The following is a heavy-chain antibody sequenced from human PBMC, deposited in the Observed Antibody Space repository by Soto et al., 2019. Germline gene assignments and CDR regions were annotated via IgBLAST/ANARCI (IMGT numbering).Heavy chain of an antibody. CDR1: GGSISSSSYY. J-gene: IGHJ4*02. D-gene: IGHD3-9*01. V-gene: IGHV4-39*01. Sequence: QLQLQESGPGLVKPSETLSLTCTVSGGSISSSSYYWGWIRQPPGKGLEWIGSIYYSGSTYYNPSLKSRVTISVDTSKNQFSLKLSSVTAADTAVYYCARRNYDILTGYPFYFDYWGQGTLVTVSS. CDR2: IYYSGST. CDR3: ARRNYDILTGYPFYFDY.